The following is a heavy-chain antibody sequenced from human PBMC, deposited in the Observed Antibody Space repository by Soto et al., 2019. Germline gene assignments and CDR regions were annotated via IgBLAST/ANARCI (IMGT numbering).Heavy chain of an antibody. CDR1: GLPVNSNY. J-gene: IGHJ4*02. Sequence: PGGSPRLSCAASGLPVNSNYMSWVRQAPGKGLEWVSVIYSDGSTYYADSVKGRFIISRDNSNNTLYFQMNSLRAEDTAVYYCATLTRYDILTGFYPCWGQGTLVTVSS. D-gene: IGHD3-9*01. V-gene: IGHV3-66*01. CDR2: IYSDGST. CDR3: ATLTRYDILTGFYPC.